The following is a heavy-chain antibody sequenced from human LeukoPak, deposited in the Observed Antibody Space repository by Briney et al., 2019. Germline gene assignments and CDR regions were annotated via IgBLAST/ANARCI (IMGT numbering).Heavy chain of an antibody. V-gene: IGHV4-59*11. CDR3: ARGGNSAYAFDI. D-gene: IGHD4-23*01. CDR2: IYYSGST. CDR1: GGSISSHY. J-gene: IGHJ3*02. Sequence: SETLSLTCTVSGGSISSHYWSRIRQPPGKGLEWIGYIYYSGSTNYNPSLKSRVTISVDTSKNQFSLKLSSVTAADTAVYYCARGGNSAYAFDIWGQGTMVTVSS.